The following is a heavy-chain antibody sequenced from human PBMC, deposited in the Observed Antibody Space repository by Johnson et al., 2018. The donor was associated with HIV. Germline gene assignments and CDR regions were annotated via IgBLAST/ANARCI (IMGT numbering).Heavy chain of an antibody. Sequence: VQLVESGGGLVQPGGSLRLSCAASGFTFSSYAMHWVRQAPGKGLEYVSAISSNGGSTYYANSVKGRFTISRDNAKNSLYLQMNSLRAEDTAVYYCARDPPRVAAASRSDAFDIWGQGTMVTVSS. CDR3: ARDPPRVAAASRSDAFDI. J-gene: IGHJ3*02. D-gene: IGHD6-13*01. CDR2: ISSNGGST. CDR1: GFTFSSYA. V-gene: IGHV3-64*01.